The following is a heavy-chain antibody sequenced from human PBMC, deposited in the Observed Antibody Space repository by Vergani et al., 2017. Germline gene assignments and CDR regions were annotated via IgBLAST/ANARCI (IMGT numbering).Heavy chain of an antibody. CDR1: GGTFSTYV. V-gene: IGHV1-69*18. J-gene: IGHJ4*02. D-gene: IGHD3-22*01. Sequence: QVQLVQSGAEVKKPGSSVKVSCKASGGTFSTYVISWVRQAPGQGLEWMGRIIPIFGTANYAQKFQGRVTITADESTSTAYMELSSLRSEDTAMHYCASLSNYYDSSNYYGHSDYWGQGTLVTVSS. CDR3: ASLSNYYDSSNYYGHSDY. CDR2: IIPIFGTA.